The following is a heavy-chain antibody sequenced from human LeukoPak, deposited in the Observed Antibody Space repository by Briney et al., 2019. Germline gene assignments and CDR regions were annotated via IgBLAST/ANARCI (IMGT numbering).Heavy chain of an antibody. CDR3: AKGRSTSWKASYYFDY. V-gene: IGHV3-23*01. Sequence: PGGSLTLSCAASGFTFSSYAMTWVRQAPGKGLEWVSVISASDGGTSYADSVKGRSTISRDNSKNMLYLQMNSLSVEDTAVYYCAKGRSTSWKASYYFDYWGQGTQLTVSS. J-gene: IGHJ4*02. CDR1: GFTFSSYA. D-gene: IGHD2-2*01. CDR2: ISASDGGT.